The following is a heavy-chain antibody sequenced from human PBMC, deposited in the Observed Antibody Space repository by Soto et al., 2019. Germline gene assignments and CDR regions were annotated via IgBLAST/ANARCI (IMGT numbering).Heavy chain of an antibody. V-gene: IGHV4-31*03. J-gene: IGHJ6*02. D-gene: IGHD6-19*01. Sequence: PSETLSLTCTVSGGSISSGGYYWSWIRQHPGKGLEWIGYIYYSGSTYYNPSLKSRVTISVDTSKNQFSLKLSSVTAADTAVYYCARANRAYSSGWQGSGYGMDVWGQGTTVTVS. CDR3: ARANRAYSSGWQGSGYGMDV. CDR2: IYYSGST. CDR1: GGSISSGGYY.